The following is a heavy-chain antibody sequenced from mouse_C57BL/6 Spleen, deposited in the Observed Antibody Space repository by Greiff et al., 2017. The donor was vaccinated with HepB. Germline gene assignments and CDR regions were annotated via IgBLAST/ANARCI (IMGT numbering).Heavy chain of an antibody. J-gene: IGHJ2*01. D-gene: IGHD1-1*01. CDR3: TRADYYGSSYPYYFDY. CDR2: ISSGGDYI. V-gene: IGHV5-9-1*02. CDR1: GFTFSSYA. Sequence: EVNVVESGEGLVKPGGSLKLSCAASGFTFSSYAMSWVRQTPEKRLEWVAYISSGGDYIYYADTVKGRFTISRDNARNTLYLQMSSLKSEDTAMYYCTRADYYGSSYPYYFDYWGQGTTLTVSS.